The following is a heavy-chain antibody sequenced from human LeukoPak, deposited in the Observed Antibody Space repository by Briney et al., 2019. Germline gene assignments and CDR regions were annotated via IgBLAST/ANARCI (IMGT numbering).Heavy chain of an antibody. CDR1: GGSISSYY. CDR3: ARDRPGTSCHQD. J-gene: IGHJ4*02. CDR2: IYYSGST. V-gene: IGHV4-59*01. D-gene: IGHD2-2*01. Sequence: SETLSLTCTVSGGSISSYYWSWIRQPPGKGLEWIGYIYYSGSTTYNPSLKSRVTISVDTSKNQFSLKLSSVTAADTAVYYCARDRPGTSCHQDWGQGTLVTVSS.